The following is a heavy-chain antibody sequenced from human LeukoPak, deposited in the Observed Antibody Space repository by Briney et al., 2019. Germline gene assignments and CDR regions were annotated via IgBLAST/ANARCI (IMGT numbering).Heavy chain of an antibody. D-gene: IGHD1-26*01. CDR2: FDPEDGET. V-gene: IGHV1-24*01. CDR3: ARDHGGATLFDY. CDR1: GYTLTELS. J-gene: IGHJ4*02. Sequence: GASVKVSCKVSGYTLTELSMHWVRQAPGKGLEWMGGFDPEDGETIYAQKFQGRVTMTEDTSTSTAYMELRSLRSDDTAVYYCARDHGGATLFDYWGQGTLVTVSS.